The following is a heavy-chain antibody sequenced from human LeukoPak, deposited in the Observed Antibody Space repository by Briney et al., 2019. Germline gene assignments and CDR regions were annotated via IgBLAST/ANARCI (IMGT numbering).Heavy chain of an antibody. V-gene: IGHV3-23*01. CDR2: ISGSGGST. D-gene: IGHD3-3*01. CDR3: AKLLGVLEWLSRDY. CDR1: GFTFSSYA. J-gene: IGHJ4*02. Sequence: GGSLRLSCAASGFTFSSYAMSWVRQAPGKGLEWVSAISGSGGSTYYADSVKGRFTISRDNSKNTLYLQMNSLRAEDTAVYYCAKLLGVLEWLSRDYWGQGTLVTASS.